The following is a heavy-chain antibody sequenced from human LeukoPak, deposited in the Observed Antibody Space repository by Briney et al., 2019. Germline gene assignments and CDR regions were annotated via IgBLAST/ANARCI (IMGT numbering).Heavy chain of an antibody. V-gene: IGHV4-39*01. CDR1: GGSISSSSYY. Sequence: PSETLSLTCTVSGGSISSSSYYWGWIRQPPGKGLEWIGSIYYSGSTYYNPSLKSRVTISVDTSKNQFSLKLSTVTAAGTAVYYCARLTSSGWQDYWGQGTLVTVSS. D-gene: IGHD6-19*01. J-gene: IGHJ4*02. CDR3: ARLTSSGWQDY. CDR2: IYYSGST.